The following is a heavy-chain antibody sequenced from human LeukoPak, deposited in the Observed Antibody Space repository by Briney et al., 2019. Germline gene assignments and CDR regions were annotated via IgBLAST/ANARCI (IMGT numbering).Heavy chain of an antibody. CDR1: GFTFSSYS. V-gene: IGHV3-48*01. CDR3: ATGEGVSTIGY. J-gene: IGHJ4*02. D-gene: IGHD5/OR15-5a*01. Sequence: GGSLRLSCAASGFTFSSYSMNWVRQAPGKGLEWLSYTSSRSGTIYYADSVKGRFTISRDNAKNSLYLQMNSLRAEDTAVYYCATGEGVSTIGYWGQGTLVTVSS. CDR2: TSSRSGTI.